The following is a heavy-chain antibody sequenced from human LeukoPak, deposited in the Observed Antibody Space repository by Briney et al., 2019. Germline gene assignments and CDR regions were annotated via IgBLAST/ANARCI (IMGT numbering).Heavy chain of an antibody. V-gene: IGHV4-4*07. D-gene: IGHD1-26*01. CDR1: GGSIDSYH. CDR3: AREPHSGSYYFDY. CDR2: IYTSGST. Sequence: SETLSLTCTVSGGSIDSYHWSWIRHPAGRGLEWIGRIYTSGSTNYNPSLKSRVTMSVDTSKNQFSLKLSSVTAADTAVYYCAREPHSGSYYFDYWGQGTLVTVSS. J-gene: IGHJ4*02.